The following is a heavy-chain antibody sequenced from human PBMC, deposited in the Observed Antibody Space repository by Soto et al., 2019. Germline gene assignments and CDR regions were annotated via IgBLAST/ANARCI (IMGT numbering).Heavy chain of an antibody. J-gene: IGHJ4*02. D-gene: IGHD1-7*01. CDR3: AAATTWNFHFPY. CDR1: GFTISTHG. V-gene: IGHV3-33*03. Sequence: QAQLVESGGGVFQPGTSLRLSCAASGFTISTHGMHWVRQAPGKGLEGLANIWYDGSNKFYAESVKGRFSISKDNSKNTLYLQMSSLRAEDTAVYYCAAATTWNFHFPYWGQGTQVTVSS. CDR2: IWYDGSNK.